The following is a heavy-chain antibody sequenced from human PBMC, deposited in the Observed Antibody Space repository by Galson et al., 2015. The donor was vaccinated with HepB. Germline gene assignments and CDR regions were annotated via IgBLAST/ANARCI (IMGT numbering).Heavy chain of an antibody. CDR3: VKTGGGYSYGYLWDWYFDL. CDR1: GFSFSSYA. V-gene: IGHV3-64D*06. J-gene: IGHJ2*01. D-gene: IGHD5-18*01. CDR2: VSGNGGST. Sequence: SLRLSCAASGFSFSSYAMHWVRQAPGKGLEYVSAVSGNGGSTYYADSVKGRFTISRDNSKNTVYLQMSSLRAEDTAVYYCVKTGGGYSYGYLWDWYFDLWGRGTLVTVSS.